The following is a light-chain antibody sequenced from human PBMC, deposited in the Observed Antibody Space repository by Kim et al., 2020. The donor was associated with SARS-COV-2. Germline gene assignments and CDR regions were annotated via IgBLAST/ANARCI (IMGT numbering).Light chain of an antibody. Sequence: YNHVSWYQQHPDKVPKLMIYDVNKRPSGVSSRFSGSKSGNTASLTISGLQTDDEADYYCSSYADSTTWVFGGGTKVTVL. CDR3: SSYADSTTWV. CDR1: YNH. V-gene: IGLV2-14*04. J-gene: IGLJ3*02. CDR2: DVN.